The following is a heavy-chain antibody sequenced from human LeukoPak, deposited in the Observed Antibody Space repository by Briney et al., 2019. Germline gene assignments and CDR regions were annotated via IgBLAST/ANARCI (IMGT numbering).Heavy chain of an antibody. Sequence: GRSLRLSCAASGFTFSSYAMHWVRQAPGKGLEWVAVISYDGSNKYYADSVKGRFTISRDNSKNTLYLQMNSLRAEDTAVYYCARGRIQLWSTDYWGQGTLVTVSS. CDR2: ISYDGSNK. J-gene: IGHJ4*02. CDR3: ARGRIQLWSTDY. D-gene: IGHD5-18*01. V-gene: IGHV3-30-3*01. CDR1: GFTFSSYA.